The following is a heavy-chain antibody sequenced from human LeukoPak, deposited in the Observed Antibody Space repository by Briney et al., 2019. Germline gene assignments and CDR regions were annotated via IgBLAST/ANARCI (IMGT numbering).Heavy chain of an antibody. Sequence: PSETLSLICTVSGDSIISYYWSWIRQPPGKGLEWLGYIYYSGGTNYNPSLKSRVTISVDTSKNQFSLKLSSVTAADTAVYYCARALRARITGTTASVYGMDVWGQGTTVTVSS. J-gene: IGHJ6*02. V-gene: IGHV4-59*01. CDR3: ARALRARITGTTASVYGMDV. D-gene: IGHD1-20*01. CDR2: IYYSGGT. CDR1: GDSIISYY.